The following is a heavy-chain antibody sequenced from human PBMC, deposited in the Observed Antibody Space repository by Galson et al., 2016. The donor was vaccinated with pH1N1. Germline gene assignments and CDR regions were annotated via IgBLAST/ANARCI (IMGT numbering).Heavy chain of an antibody. Sequence: TLSLTCTVSGGSISSADNYWSWIRQPPGKGLEWIGNIFYSGSSFSNPSLKSRITISIDTSRNQFSLTLTSVTASDTAVYYCARVGRYGDSGEYHGYSLNWLDPWGQGTLVTVSS. CDR1: GGSISSADNY. CDR3: ARVGRYGDSGEYHGYSLNWLDP. CDR2: IFYSGSS. V-gene: IGHV4-30-4*01. D-gene: IGHD2-15*01. J-gene: IGHJ5*02.